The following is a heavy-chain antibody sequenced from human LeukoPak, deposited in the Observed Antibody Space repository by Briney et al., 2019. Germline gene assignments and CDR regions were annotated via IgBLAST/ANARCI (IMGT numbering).Heavy chain of an antibody. CDR3: AKDINPYSDRWGGYDY. CDR1: GFTFDDYT. Sequence: PGGSLRLSCAASGFTFDDYTMHWVRQAPGKGLEWVSLISWDGGSTYYADSVKGRFTISRDNSKSSLYLQMNSLRTEDTALYYCAKDINPYSDRWGGYDYWGQGTLVTVSS. CDR2: ISWDGGST. D-gene: IGHD7-27*01. V-gene: IGHV3-43*01. J-gene: IGHJ4*02.